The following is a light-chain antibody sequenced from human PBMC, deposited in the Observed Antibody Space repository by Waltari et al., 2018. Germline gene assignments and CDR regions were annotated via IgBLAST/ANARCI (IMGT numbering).Light chain of an antibody. CDR1: QDIRSY. V-gene: IGKV1-8*01. Sequence: AIRMTQSPSSLSASTGDKITITCRASQDIRSYLGWYQQKPGKAPKLLVYAATSLQTGVPSRFSASGSGTDLSLTISNLQSEDFAIYHCQQYYSYPRTFGQGTKVEVK. CDR3: QQYYSYPRT. CDR2: AAT. J-gene: IGKJ1*01.